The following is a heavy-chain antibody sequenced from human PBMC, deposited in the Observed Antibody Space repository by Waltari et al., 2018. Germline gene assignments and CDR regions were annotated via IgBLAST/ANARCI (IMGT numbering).Heavy chain of an antibody. Sequence: QVQLVQSGAEVKKPGASVKVSCKASGFTFTSYDINWVRQAPGKGLEWMGGFDPEDGETIYAQKFQGRVTMTEDTSTDTAYMELSSLRSEDTAVYYCATVDSSGYFDAFDIWGHGTMVTVSS. V-gene: IGHV1-24*01. CDR3: ATVDSSGYFDAFDI. J-gene: IGHJ3*02. CDR2: FDPEDGET. CDR1: GFTFTSYD. D-gene: IGHD3-22*01.